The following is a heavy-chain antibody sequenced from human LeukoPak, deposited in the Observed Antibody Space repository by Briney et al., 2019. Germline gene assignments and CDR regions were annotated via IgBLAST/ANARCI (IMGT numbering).Heavy chain of an antibody. CDR2: IRYDGSNK. Sequence: GGSLRLSCAASGFTFSSYGMHWVRQAPGKGLEWVAFIRYDGSNKYYADSVKGRFTISRDNSKNTLYLQMNSLRAEDTAVYYCAKDLAVVVPAAIGRTWFDPWGQGTLVTVSS. CDR3: AKDLAVVVPAAIGRTWFDP. J-gene: IGHJ5*02. CDR1: GFTFSSYG. D-gene: IGHD2-2*01. V-gene: IGHV3-30*02.